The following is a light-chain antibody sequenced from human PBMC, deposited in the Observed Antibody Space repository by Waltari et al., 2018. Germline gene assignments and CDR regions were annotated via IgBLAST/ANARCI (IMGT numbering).Light chain of an antibody. CDR1: QSVSSSY. J-gene: IGKJ1*01. CDR2: GAS. CDR3: QQYGSSLTWT. V-gene: IGKV3-20*01. Sequence: EIVLTQSPGPLSLSPGERATLSCRASQSVSSSYLAWYQQKPGQAPRLLIYGASSRATGIPDRFSGSGSGTDFTLTISRLEPEDFAVYYCQQYGSSLTWTFGQGTKVEIK.